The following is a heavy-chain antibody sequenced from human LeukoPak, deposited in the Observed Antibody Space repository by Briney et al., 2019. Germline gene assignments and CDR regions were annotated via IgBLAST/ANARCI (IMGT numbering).Heavy chain of an antibody. D-gene: IGHD3-9*01. V-gene: IGHV3-7*04. CDR3: ARTDWFSFDY. CDR2: IKPDGGEK. CDR1: GFTFSSHW. J-gene: IGHJ4*02. Sequence: GGSLRLSCAASGFTFSSHWMSWVRQAPGKGLEWVATIKPDGGEKYYVDSVKGRRNISRDNAKSSLYLQVNSLRAEDTAVYYCARTDWFSFDYWGQGTLVTVSS.